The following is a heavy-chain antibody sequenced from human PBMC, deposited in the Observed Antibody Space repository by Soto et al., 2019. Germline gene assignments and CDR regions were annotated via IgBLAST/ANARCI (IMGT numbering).Heavy chain of an antibody. CDR2: IGDSSTYI. CDR1: GFSFGSHS. J-gene: IGHJ4*02. V-gene: IGHV3-21*01. Sequence: EVQLVESGGGLVKPGGSRRLSCAASGFSFGSHSMNWFPQAPGKGLEWVSSIGDSSTYIYYEDSVKGRFTISRDNAKNSLYLQMNSLRAEDTAVYYCARDQRWLRHGYSDYWGQGTLVTVSS. D-gene: IGHD3-22*01. CDR3: ARDQRWLRHGYSDY.